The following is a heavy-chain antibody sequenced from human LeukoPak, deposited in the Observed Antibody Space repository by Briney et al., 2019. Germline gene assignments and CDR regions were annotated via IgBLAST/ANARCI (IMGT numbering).Heavy chain of an antibody. J-gene: IGHJ6*03. CDR1: AYSISSGYY. CDR3: ARHSGSSWYPSYYYMDV. D-gene: IGHD6-13*01. CDR2: IYQSGST. V-gene: IGHV4-38-2*01. Sequence: SETLSLTCAVSAYSISSGYYWGWIRQPPGKGLEWIGSIYQSGSTYYNPSLKSRVTISVDTSKNQFSLKLSSVTAADTAVYYCARHSGSSWYPSYYYMDVWGKGTTVTVSS.